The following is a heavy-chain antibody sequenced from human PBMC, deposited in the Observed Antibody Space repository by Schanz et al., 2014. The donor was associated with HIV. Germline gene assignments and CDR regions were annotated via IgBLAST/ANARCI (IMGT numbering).Heavy chain of an antibody. D-gene: IGHD3-10*01. V-gene: IGHV3-30*18. Sequence: QVQLVESGGGVVQPGRSLRLSCAASGFTFSTKGMHWVRQAPGKGLEWVAVISYDGSKKYYADSVKGRFTISRDNSKNTLYLQMNSLRAEDTAVFYCAKSGNGRSLDFWGQGTLLTVSS. CDR3: AKSGNGRSLDF. CDR2: ISYDGSKK. CDR1: GFTFSTKG. J-gene: IGHJ4*02.